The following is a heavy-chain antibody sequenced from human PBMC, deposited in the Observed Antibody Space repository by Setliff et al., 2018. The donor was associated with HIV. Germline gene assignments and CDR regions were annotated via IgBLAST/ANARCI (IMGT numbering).Heavy chain of an antibody. CDR1: GGTFSSYA. Sequence: SVKVSCKASGGTFSSYAISWVRQAPGQGLEWMGGIIPIFGTANYAQKFQGRVTITTDESTSTAYMELSSLRSEDTAVYYCARGQECSSTSCGFDYWGQGTLVTVSS. V-gene: IGHV1-69*05. CDR2: IIPIFGTA. J-gene: IGHJ4*02. CDR3: ARGQECSSTSCGFDY. D-gene: IGHD2-2*01.